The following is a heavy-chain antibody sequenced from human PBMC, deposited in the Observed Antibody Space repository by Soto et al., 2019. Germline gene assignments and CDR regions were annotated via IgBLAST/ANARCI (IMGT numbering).Heavy chain of an antibody. CDR2: IYWDDDK. CDR1: GFSLTTSGVG. V-gene: IGHV2-5*02. D-gene: IGHD1-7*01. CDR3: AHRLTLHSDWNYGRFDY. Sequence: SGPTLVNPTQTLTLTCTFSGFSLTTSGVGVGWIRQPPGKALEWLALIYWDDDKRYSPSLKSRLTITKDTSKNQVVLTMTNMDPVDTATHFCAHRLTLHSDWNYGRFDYWGQGTLVTVSS. J-gene: IGHJ4*02.